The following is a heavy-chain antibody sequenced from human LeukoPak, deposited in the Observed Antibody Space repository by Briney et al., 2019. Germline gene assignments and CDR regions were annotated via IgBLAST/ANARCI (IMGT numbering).Heavy chain of an antibody. CDR1: GGTFSSYA. CDR2: IIPIFGTA. V-gene: IGHV1-69*13. CDR3: ASYRRQSGYFYYFDY. D-gene: IGHD3-3*01. Sequence: SVKVSCKASGGTFSSYAISWVRQAPGQGLEWMGGIIPIFGTANYAQKFQGRVTITADESTSTAYMEPSSLRSEDTAVYYCASYRRQSGYFYYFDYWGQGTLVTVSS. J-gene: IGHJ4*02.